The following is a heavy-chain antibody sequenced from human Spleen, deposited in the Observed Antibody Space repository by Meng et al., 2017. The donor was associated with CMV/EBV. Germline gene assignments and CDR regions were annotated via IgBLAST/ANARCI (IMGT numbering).Heavy chain of an antibody. CDR1: GGSINSYY. Sequence: SETLSLTCTISGGSINSYYWSWIRQPPGKGLEWIGNIYSRGSTNYNTSLKSRVTISVDTSKNQFSLKLSSVTAADTAVYYCARDGLYGMDVWGQGTTVTVSS. V-gene: IGHV4-59*01. J-gene: IGHJ6*02. CDR3: ARDGLYGMDV. CDR2: IYSRGST.